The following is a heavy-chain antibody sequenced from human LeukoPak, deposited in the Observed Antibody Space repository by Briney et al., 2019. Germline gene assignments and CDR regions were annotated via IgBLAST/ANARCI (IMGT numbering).Heavy chain of an antibody. CDR3: VRARAGGLDY. Sequence: GGSLRLSCAASGFTFRHYAVHWVRQAPGRGLEWVAVLSFDGAHKYYAVSVKGRFTISKDNSNNALFLQMDSLRLEDTALYYCVRARAGGLDYWGQGTLVTVSS. CDR2: LSFDGAHK. V-gene: IGHV3-30*04. D-gene: IGHD3-16*01. J-gene: IGHJ4*02. CDR1: GFTFRHYA.